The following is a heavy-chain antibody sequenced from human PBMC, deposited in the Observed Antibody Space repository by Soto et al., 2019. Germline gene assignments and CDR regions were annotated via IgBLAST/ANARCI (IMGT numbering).Heavy chain of an antibody. CDR2: INPSGGST. J-gene: IGHJ3*02. D-gene: IGHD3-9*01. CDR3: ARAGYYDILTGPPAVAFDI. CDR1: GYTFTSYY. V-gene: IGHV1-46*01. Sequence: ASVKVSCTASGYTFTSYYMHWVRQAPGQGLEWMGIINPSGGSTSYAQKFQGRVTMTRDTSTSTVYMELSSLRSEDTAVYYCARAGYYDILTGPPAVAFDIWGQGTMVTVSS.